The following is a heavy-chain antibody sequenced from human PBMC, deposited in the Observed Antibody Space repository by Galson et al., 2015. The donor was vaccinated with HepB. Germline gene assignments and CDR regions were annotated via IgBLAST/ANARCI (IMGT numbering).Heavy chain of an antibody. D-gene: IGHD3-9*01. J-gene: IGHJ4*02. Sequence: SLRLSCAASGFTFSNAWMSWVRQAPGKGLEWVGRIKSKTDGGATDYAAPVKGRFTISRDDSKNTLYLQMNSLKTEDTAVYYCEVLDYDILTGDPFDYWGQGTLVTVSS. CDR2: IKSKTDGGAT. V-gene: IGHV3-15*01. CDR3: EVLDYDILTGDPFDY. CDR1: GFTFSNAW.